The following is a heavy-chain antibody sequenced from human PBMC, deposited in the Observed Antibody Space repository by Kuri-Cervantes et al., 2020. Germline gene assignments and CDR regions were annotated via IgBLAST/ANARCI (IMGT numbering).Heavy chain of an antibody. CDR3: ARGRYCSAGSCYNYYYYYNMDV. CDR2: ISSSSSTI. CDR1: GFTFSSYS. Sequence: GESLKISCAASGFTFSSYSMNWVRQAPGKGLEWVSYISSSSSTIYYADSVKGRFTISRDNAKNSLYLQMNSLRDEDTAVYYCARGRYCSAGSCYNYYYYYNMDVWGKGTTVTVSS. J-gene: IGHJ6*03. V-gene: IGHV3-48*02. D-gene: IGHD2-15*01.